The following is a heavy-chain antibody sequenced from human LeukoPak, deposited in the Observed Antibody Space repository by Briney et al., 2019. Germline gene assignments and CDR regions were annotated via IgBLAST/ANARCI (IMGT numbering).Heavy chain of an antibody. CDR3: AKTPLEYYDSSGNYYYGMDV. Sequence: PGGSLRLSCAASGFTFSDYYMSWIRQAPGKGLEWVSYISSSGSTIYYADSVKGRFTISRDNAKNSLYLQMNSLRAEDTAVYYCAKTPLEYYDSSGNYYYGMDVWGQGTTVTVSS. V-gene: IGHV3-11*01. CDR1: GFTFSDYY. CDR2: ISSSGSTI. J-gene: IGHJ6*02. D-gene: IGHD3-22*01.